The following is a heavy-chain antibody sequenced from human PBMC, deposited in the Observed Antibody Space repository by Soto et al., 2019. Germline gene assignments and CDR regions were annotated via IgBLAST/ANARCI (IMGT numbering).Heavy chain of an antibody. CDR2: IYYSGST. V-gene: IGHV4-39*01. Sequence: SETLSLTCTVSGGSISSSSYYWGWIRQPPGKGLEWIGSIYYSGSTYYNPSLKSRVTISVDTSKNQFSLKLSSVTAADTAVYYCARQGRNAFDIWGQGTMVTVSS. J-gene: IGHJ3*02. CDR3: ARQGRNAFDI. CDR1: GGSISSSSYY. D-gene: IGHD3-10*01.